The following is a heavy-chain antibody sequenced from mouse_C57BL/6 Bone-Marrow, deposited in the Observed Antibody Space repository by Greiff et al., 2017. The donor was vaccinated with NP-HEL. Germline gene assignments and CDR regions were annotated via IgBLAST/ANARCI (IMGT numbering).Heavy chain of an antibody. CDR2: IYPRSGNT. D-gene: IGHD2-4*01. CDR3: ARDDYHMDY. V-gene: IGHV1-81*01. CDR1: GYTFTSYG. J-gene: IGHJ4*01. Sequence: VMLVESGAELARPGASVKLSCKASGYTFTSYGLSWVKQRTGQGLEWIGEIYPRSGNTYYNEKFKGKATLTADKSSSTAYMELRSLTSEDSAVYFCARDDYHMDYWGQGTSVTVSS.